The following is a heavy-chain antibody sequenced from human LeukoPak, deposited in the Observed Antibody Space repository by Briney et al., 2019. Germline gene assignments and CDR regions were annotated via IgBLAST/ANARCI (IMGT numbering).Heavy chain of an antibody. V-gene: IGHV3-30*03. CDR3: ASDPPQGLVWFDP. D-gene: IGHD6-19*01. CDR1: GFTFSSYG. CDR2: ISYDGSNK. Sequence: PGRSLRLSCAASGFTFSSYGMHWGRQAPGKGLEWVAVISYDGSNKYYADSVKGRFTISRDNSKNTLYLQMNSLRAEDTAVYYCASDPPQGLVWFDPWGQGTLVTVSS. J-gene: IGHJ5*02.